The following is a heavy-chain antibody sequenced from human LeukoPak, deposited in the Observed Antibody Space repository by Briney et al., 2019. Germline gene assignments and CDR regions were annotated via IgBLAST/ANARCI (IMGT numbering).Heavy chain of an antibody. J-gene: IGHJ5*02. CDR3: ARSRDSSGYRNNWFDP. D-gene: IGHD3-22*01. CDR2: IFYSGST. V-gene: IGHV4-59*01. Sequence: SETLSLTCTVSGGSISSYFCSWIRQPAGKGLEWIGYIFYSGSTSYNPSLKSRVTISVHTSENQVSLKLSSVTAADTAVYYCARSRDSSGYRNNWFDPWGQGTLVTVSS. CDR1: GGSISSYF.